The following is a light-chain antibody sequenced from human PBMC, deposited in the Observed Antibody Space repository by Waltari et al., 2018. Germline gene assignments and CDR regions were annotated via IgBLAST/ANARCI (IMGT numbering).Light chain of an antibody. CDR3: SSYTGSSTLWV. CDR1: SSDLGTYNF. Sequence: QSALTQPASVSGSPGQSITISCTGTSSDLGTYNFFPWYQQHPGKAPKLMIYDVSYRPSGVSNRFSGSKSGNTASLTISGLQAEDEADYYCSSYTGSSTLWVFGGGTKLSVL. V-gene: IGLV2-14*03. CDR2: DVS. J-gene: IGLJ3*02.